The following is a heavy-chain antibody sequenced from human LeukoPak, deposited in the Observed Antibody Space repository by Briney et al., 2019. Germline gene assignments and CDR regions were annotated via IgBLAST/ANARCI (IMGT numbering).Heavy chain of an antibody. D-gene: IGHD2-21*02. J-gene: IGHJ6*02. Sequence: GGSLRLSCAASGFTFDDYYMHWVRQAPGKGLEWVSLISGDGGTTYYADSVKGRFTISRDNNKNSLYLQMNSLRTEDTALYYCAKAGPTYCGGDCYPTKYYYYYYGMDVWGQGTTVTVSS. V-gene: IGHV3-43*02. CDR1: GFTFDDYY. CDR2: ISGDGGTT. CDR3: AKAGPTYCGGDCYPTKYYYYYYGMDV.